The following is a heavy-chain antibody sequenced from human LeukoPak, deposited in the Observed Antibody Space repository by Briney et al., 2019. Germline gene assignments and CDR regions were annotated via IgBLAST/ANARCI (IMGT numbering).Heavy chain of an antibody. V-gene: IGHV3-9*03. CDR1: GFTFDDYA. CDR2: ISWNSGSV. Sequence: GGSLRLSCAASGFTFDDYAMHWVRQAPGKGLEWVSGISWNSGSVGYADSVKGRFTISRDNAKNSLYLQMNSLRAEDMALYYCAKDKGSSWYPYDAFDIWGQGTMVTVSS. D-gene: IGHD6-13*01. J-gene: IGHJ3*02. CDR3: AKDKGSSWYPYDAFDI.